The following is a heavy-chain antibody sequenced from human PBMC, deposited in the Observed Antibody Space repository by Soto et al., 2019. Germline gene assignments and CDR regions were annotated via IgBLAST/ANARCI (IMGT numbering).Heavy chain of an antibody. CDR3: ARDISSSWYQIFDY. V-gene: IGHV6-1*01. D-gene: IGHD6-13*01. Sequence: SQTLSLTCVISGDSVSSNSAAWNLIRQSPSRGLEWLGRTYYRSKWYNDYAVSVKSRITINPDTSKNQFSLQLNSVTPEDTAVYYCARDISSSWYQIFDYWGQGTLVTVSS. CDR2: TYYRSKWYN. J-gene: IGHJ4*02. CDR1: GDSVSSNSAA.